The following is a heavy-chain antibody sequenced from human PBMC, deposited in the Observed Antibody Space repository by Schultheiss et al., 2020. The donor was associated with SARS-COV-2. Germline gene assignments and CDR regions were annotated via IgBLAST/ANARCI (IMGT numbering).Heavy chain of an antibody. V-gene: IGHV4-39*07. Sequence: SETLSLTCTVSGGSISSSSYYWGWIRQPPGKGLEWIGEINHSGSTNYNPSLKSRVTISVDTSKNQFSLKLSSVTAADTAVYYCASRTTVTGTAFDIWGQGTMVTVSS. J-gene: IGHJ3*02. CDR3: ASRTTVTGTAFDI. CDR2: INHSGST. D-gene: IGHD4-17*01. CDR1: GGSISSSSYY.